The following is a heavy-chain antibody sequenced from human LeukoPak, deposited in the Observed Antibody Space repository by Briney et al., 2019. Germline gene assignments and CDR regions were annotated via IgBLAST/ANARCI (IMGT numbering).Heavy chain of an antibody. CDR1: GFTFSSYA. J-gene: IGHJ4*02. D-gene: IGHD6-19*01. CDR2: ISYDGSNK. V-gene: IGHV3-30*04. Sequence: GGSLRLSCAASGFTFSSYAMHWVRQAPGKGLEWVAVISYDGSNKYYADSVKGRFTISRDNSKNTLYLQMNSLRAEDTAVYYCARVEFSSGWYGEAYFDYWGQGTLVTVSS. CDR3: ARVEFSSGWYGEAYFDY.